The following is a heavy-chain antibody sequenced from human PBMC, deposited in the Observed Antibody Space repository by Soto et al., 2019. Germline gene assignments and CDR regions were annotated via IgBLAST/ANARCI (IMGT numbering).Heavy chain of an antibody. V-gene: IGHV4-39*01. CDR3: ATRSYFYDYMYV. CDR1: GGSISSSSYY. D-gene: IGHD6-19*01. Sequence: QLQLQESGPGLVKPSETLSLTCTVSGGSISSSSYYWGWIRQPPGKGLEWIGSIYYTGSTYYNPSLKSRVTISVDTSKTQFSLKLSSVTAADTAVYYCATRSYFYDYMYVWGKGTTVTVSS. CDR2: IYYTGST. J-gene: IGHJ6*03.